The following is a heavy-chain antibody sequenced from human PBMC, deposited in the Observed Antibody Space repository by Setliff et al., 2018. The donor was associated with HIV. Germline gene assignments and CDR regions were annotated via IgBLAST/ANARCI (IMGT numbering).Heavy chain of an antibody. CDR1: GYRFTSYW. Sequence: GESLKISCKAGGYRFTSYWIGWVRQMPGKGLEWMAIIYPGDSDTKYSPSFQGQVIISADKSISTAYLQWSSLQASDTAMYYCARHNRLLDYWGQGTLVTVSS. CDR2: IYPGDSDT. J-gene: IGHJ4*02. D-gene: IGHD2-21*02. V-gene: IGHV5-51*01. CDR3: ARHNRLLDY.